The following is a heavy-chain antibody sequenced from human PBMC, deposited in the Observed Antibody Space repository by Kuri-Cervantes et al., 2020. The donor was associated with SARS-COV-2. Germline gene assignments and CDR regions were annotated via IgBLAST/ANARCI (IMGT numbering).Heavy chain of an antibody. Sequence: GESLKISCVVSGFTFNTYNFHWVRQAPGKGPEWLASISYDGGDKSYADSVRGRFTVSRDNSINTLYLQMTGLRPEDTALYHCARHGDRFSYGYFFDYWGQGTLVTVSS. CDR2: ISYDGGDK. D-gene: IGHD2-2*03. J-gene: IGHJ4*02. V-gene: IGHV3-30*04. CDR3: ARHGDRFSYGYFFDY. CDR1: GFTFNTYN.